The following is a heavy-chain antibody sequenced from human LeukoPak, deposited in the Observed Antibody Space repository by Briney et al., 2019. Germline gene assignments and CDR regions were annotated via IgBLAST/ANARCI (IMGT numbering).Heavy chain of an antibody. CDR1: GFTFSSYS. Sequence: GGSLRLSCAASGFTFSSYSMNWVRQAPGKGLEWVSSISSSSSYIYYADSVKGRFTISIDNAKNSLYLQMNSLRAEDTAVYYCARGPSVVVVAAAEIFNWFDPWGQGTLVTVSS. J-gene: IGHJ5*02. V-gene: IGHV3-21*01. D-gene: IGHD2-15*01. CDR2: ISSSSSYI. CDR3: ARGPSVVVVAAAEIFNWFDP.